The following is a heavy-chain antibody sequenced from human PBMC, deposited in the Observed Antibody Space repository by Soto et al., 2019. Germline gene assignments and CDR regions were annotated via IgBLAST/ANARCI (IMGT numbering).Heavy chain of an antibody. Sequence: ASVKVSCKASGYTFTSYYMHWVRQAPGQGLEWMGIINPSGGSTSYAQKFQGRVTMTRDTSTSTVYMELSSLRSEDTAVYYCARCSGGSCYDFTVDYWGQGTRDTGSS. J-gene: IGHJ4*02. D-gene: IGHD2-15*01. CDR2: INPSGGST. CDR1: GYTFTSYY. V-gene: IGHV1-46*01. CDR3: ARCSGGSCYDFTVDY.